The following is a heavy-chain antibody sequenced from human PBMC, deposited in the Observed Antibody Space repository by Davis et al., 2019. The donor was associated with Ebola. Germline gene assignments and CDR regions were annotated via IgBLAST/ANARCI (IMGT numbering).Heavy chain of an antibody. CDR2: MSHDGTNK. V-gene: IGHV3-30-3*01. CDR1: GFTFSSYA. Sequence: PGGSLRLSCAASGFTFSSYAMHWVRQAPGKGLEWVAIMSHDGTNKNYADPVKGRFTISRDNSKNTLYLQMNSLRTEDTAVYYCARGWFYDWGQGTLVTVSS. CDR3: ARGWFYD. J-gene: IGHJ5*02.